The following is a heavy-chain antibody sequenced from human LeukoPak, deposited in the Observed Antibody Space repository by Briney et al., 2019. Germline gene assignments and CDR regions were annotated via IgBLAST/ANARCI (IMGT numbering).Heavy chain of an antibody. CDR2: ISSSSSYI. V-gene: IGHV3-21*01. Sequence: GSLRLSCAASGFTFSSYSMNWVRQAPGKGLEWVSSISSSSSYIYYADSVKGRLTISRDNAKNSLYLQMNSLRAEDTAVYYCARDEDDYVWGSYRYTFDYWGQGTLVTVSS. J-gene: IGHJ4*02. CDR1: GFTFSSYS. D-gene: IGHD3-16*02. CDR3: ARDEDDYVWGSYRYTFDY.